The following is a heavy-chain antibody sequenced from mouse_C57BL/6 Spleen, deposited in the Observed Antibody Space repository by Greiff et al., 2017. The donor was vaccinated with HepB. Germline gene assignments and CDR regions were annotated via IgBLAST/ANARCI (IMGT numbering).Heavy chain of an antibody. Sequence: EVQLQQSGPELVKPGASVKISCKASGYTFTDYYMNWVKQSHGKSLEWIGDINPNNGGTSYNQKFKGKATLTVDKSSSTAYMERRSLTSEDSAVYYCARCGYYGSRSFAYWGQGTLVTVSA. CDR1: GYTFTDYY. CDR3: ARCGYYGSRSFAY. V-gene: IGHV1-26*01. J-gene: IGHJ3*01. D-gene: IGHD1-1*01. CDR2: INPNNGGT.